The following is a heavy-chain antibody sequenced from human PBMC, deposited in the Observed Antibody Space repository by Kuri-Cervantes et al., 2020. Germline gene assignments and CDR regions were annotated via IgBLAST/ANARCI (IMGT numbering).Heavy chain of an antibody. V-gene: IGHV3-9*01. D-gene: IGHD3-22*01. Sequence: SCKASGYTFDDYAMHWVRQAPGKGLEWVSGISWNSVNIGYADSVKGRFTISRDNSKNTLYLQMNSLRAEDTAVYYCAKDTYYYDRSGFFPIDYWGQGTLVTVSS. CDR2: ISWNSVNI. CDR3: AKDTYYYDRSGFFPIDY. CDR1: GYTFDDYA. J-gene: IGHJ4*02.